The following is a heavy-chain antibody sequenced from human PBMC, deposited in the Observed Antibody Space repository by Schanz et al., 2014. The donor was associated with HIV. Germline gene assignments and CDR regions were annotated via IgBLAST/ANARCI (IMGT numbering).Heavy chain of an antibody. V-gene: IGHV3-33*08. J-gene: IGHJ4*02. CDR2: IKEDGSEK. D-gene: IGHD4-17*01. CDR1: GFSFDSFG. CDR3: ARQGLRFSFWLDY. Sequence: QVQLVESGGGVVQPGRSLRLSCVASGFSFDSFGMHWVRQAPGKGLEWVANIKEDGSEKYHADSVKGRFTISRDNSKNTLYLQMNNLRAEDTAVYGCARQGLRFSFWLDYWGQGTPVTVS.